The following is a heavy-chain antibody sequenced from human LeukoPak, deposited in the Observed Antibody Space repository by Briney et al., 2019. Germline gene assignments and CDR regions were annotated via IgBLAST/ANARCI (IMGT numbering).Heavy chain of an antibody. CDR2: IYSGGST. CDR3: ARDLLGYCSSTSCYRYWFDP. D-gene: IGHD2-2*01. Sequence: GGSLRLSCAASGFTVSSNYMSWVRQAPGKGLEWVSVIYSGGSTYYADSVKGRFTISRHNSKNTLYLQMNSLRSDDTAVYYCARDLLGYCSSTSCYRYWFDPWGQGTLVTVSS. CDR1: GFTVSSNY. V-gene: IGHV3-53*04. J-gene: IGHJ5*02.